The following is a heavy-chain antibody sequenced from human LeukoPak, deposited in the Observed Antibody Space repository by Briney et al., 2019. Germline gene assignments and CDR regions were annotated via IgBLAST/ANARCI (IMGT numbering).Heavy chain of an antibody. Sequence: PGGSLRLSCAASGFTFDDYAMHWVRQAPGKGLEWVSGISWNSGSIGYADSVKGRLTISRDNAKNSLYLQMNSLRAEDTALYYCAKDSLEYSSSSPFDYWGQGTLVTVSS. J-gene: IGHJ4*02. CDR2: ISWNSGSI. CDR1: GFTFDDYA. V-gene: IGHV3-9*01. CDR3: AKDSLEYSSSSPFDY. D-gene: IGHD6-6*01.